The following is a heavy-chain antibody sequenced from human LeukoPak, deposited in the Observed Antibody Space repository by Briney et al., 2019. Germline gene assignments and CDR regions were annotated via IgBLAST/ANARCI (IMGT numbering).Heavy chain of an antibody. CDR1: GGSFSGYY. CDR3: ARGVHYDYVWGSYRRNWFDP. J-gene: IGHJ5*02. D-gene: IGHD3-16*02. Sequence: ETLSLTCAVYGGSFSGYYWSWIRQPPGKGLEWIGEINHSGSTNYNPSLKSRVTISVDTSKNQFSLKLSSVTAADTAVYYCARGVHYDYVWGSYRRNWFDPWGQGTLVTVSS. V-gene: IGHV4-34*01. CDR2: INHSGST.